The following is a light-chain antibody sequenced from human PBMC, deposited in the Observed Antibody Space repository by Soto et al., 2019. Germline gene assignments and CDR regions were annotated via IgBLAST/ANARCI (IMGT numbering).Light chain of an antibody. CDR3: QQYGSSPPRT. Sequence: EIVLTQSPGILSLSPGERATLSCRASQSVSNDFLAWYQQNPGQAPRLLIYGASTRATDVPDRFSGSGSGADFTLSISRLEPEDFAVYYCQQYGSSPPRTFGQGTRVDI. CDR1: QSVSNDF. V-gene: IGKV3-20*01. CDR2: GAS. J-gene: IGKJ1*01.